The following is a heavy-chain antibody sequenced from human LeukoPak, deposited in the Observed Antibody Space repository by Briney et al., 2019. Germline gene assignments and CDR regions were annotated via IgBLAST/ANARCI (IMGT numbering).Heavy chain of an antibody. CDR3: AKKSLDSSGYYSP. V-gene: IGHV3-21*04. D-gene: IGHD3-22*01. J-gene: IGHJ4*02. CDR1: GFTFSSYS. Sequence: GGSLRLSCAASGFTFSSYSMNWVRQAPGKGLEWVSSISSSSSYIYYADSVKGRFTISRDNAKNSLYLQMNSLRAEDTAVYYCAKKSLDSSGYYSPWGQGTLVTVSS. CDR2: ISSSSSYI.